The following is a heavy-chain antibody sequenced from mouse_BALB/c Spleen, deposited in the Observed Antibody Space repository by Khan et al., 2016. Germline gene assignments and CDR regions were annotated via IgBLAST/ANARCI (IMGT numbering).Heavy chain of an antibody. CDR3: ARYRYYYGSSMYFDV. J-gene: IGHJ1*01. V-gene: IGHV9-3-1*01. CDR1: GYTFTNYG. D-gene: IGHD1-1*01. Sequence: QIQLVQSGPELKKPGKTVKLSCKASGYTFTNYGMNWVKQAPGKGLKWMGWINTYSGESTSADDFKGRFALSLATSATTAYLQINIITNEDTATYVCARYRYYYGSSMYFDVWGPGTTVTVSS. CDR2: INTYSGES.